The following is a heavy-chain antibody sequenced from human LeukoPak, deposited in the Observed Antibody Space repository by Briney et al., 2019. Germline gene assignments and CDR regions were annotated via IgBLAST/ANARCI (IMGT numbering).Heavy chain of an antibody. CDR1: GYTFTSYD. V-gene: IGHV1-8*01. CDR2: MNPNSGNT. D-gene: IGHD3-3*01. CDR3: ARGQRFLEWLFRGSDYYYYYYGMDV. Sequence: ASVKVSCKASGYTFTSYDINWVRLATGQGLEWMGWMNPNSGNTGYAQKFQGRVTMTRNTSISTAYMVLSSLRSEDTAVYYCARGQRFLEWLFRGSDYYYYYYGMDVWGQGTTVTVSS. J-gene: IGHJ6*02.